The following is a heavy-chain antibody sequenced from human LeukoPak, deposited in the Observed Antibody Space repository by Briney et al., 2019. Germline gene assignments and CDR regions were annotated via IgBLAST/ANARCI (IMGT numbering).Heavy chain of an antibody. CDR2: ISYDGSNK. D-gene: IGHD6-13*01. V-gene: IGHV3-30-3*01. Sequence: GGSLRLSCAASGFTFSSYAMHWVRQAPGKGLEWVAVISYDGSNKYYADSVKGRFTISRDNAKNTLYLQMNSLRAEDTAVYYCANQQLGIVYWGQGTLVTVSS. J-gene: IGHJ4*02. CDR1: GFTFSSYA. CDR3: ANQQLGIVY.